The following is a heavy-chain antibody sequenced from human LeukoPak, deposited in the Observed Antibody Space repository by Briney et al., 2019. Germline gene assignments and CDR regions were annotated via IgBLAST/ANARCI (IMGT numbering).Heavy chain of an antibody. D-gene: IGHD1-14*01. Sequence: GGSLRLSCAASGLTVGSNYMTWVRQAPGKGLEWVSVIYNSGSTYYADSVKGRFTISRDNSKNTMYLQMNSLKGEDTAVYYCARRSNPPGRIDHWGQGTLVTVSS. J-gene: IGHJ4*02. CDR3: ARRSNPPGRIDH. CDR1: GLTVGSNY. CDR2: IYNSGST. V-gene: IGHV3-66*04.